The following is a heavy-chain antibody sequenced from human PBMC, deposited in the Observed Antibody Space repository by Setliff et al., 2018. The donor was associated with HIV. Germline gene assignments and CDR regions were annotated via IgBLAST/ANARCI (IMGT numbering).Heavy chain of an antibody. CDR2: IYYSGGT. D-gene: IGHD4-17*01. Sequence: SETLSLTCTVSGGSISSYYWSWIRQPPGKGLEWIGYIYYSGGTNYNPSRKSRVTISVDTSKNQFSLKLCSVTAADTAVYYCASVRGDYGVDYWGQGTLVTVSS. CDR3: ASVRGDYGVDY. CDR1: GGSISSYY. V-gene: IGHV4-59*01. J-gene: IGHJ4*02.